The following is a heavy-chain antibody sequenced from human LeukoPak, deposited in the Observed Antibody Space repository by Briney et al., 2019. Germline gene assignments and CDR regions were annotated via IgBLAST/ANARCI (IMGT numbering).Heavy chain of an antibody. CDR1: GFTFSSYE. CDR2: ISSSGSTI. J-gene: IGHJ4*02. Sequence: GGSLRLSCAASGFTFSSYEMNWVRQAPGKGLEWVSYISSSGSTIYYADSVKGRFTISRDNAKNSLYLQMNSLRAEDTAVYYCTRDPGRAFDYWGQGALVTVSS. D-gene: IGHD1-26*01. CDR3: TRDPGRAFDY. V-gene: IGHV3-48*03.